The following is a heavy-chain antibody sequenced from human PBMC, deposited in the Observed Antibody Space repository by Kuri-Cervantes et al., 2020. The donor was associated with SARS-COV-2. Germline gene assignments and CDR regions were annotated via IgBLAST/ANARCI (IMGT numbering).Heavy chain of an antibody. CDR3: ARALRIYGSGEYYYYGMDV. V-gene: IGHV3-48*01. CDR2: ISSSSSTI. Sequence: GESLKISCAASGFTFSSYSMNWVRQAPGKGLEWVSYISSSSSTIYYADSVKGRFTISRDNAKNTLYLQMNSLRAEDTAVYYCARALRIYGSGEYYYYGMDVWGQGTTVTVSS. D-gene: IGHD3-10*01. CDR1: GFTFSSYS. J-gene: IGHJ6*02.